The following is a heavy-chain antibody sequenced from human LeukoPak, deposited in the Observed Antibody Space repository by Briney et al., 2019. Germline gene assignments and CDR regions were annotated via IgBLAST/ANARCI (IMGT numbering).Heavy chain of an antibody. Sequence: GSLRLSCAASGFTVSSNYMSWIRQPPGKGLEWIGEINHSGSTNYNPSLKSRVTMSVDTSKNQFSLKLSSVTAADTAVYYCANMSITELWPDYWGQGTLVTVSS. CDR1: GFTVSSNY. J-gene: IGHJ4*02. V-gene: IGHV4-34*08. D-gene: IGHD3-10*01. CDR2: INHSGST. CDR3: ANMSITELWPDY.